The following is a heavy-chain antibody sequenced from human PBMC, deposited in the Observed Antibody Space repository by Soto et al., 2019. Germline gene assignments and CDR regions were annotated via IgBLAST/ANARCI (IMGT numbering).Heavy chain of an antibody. J-gene: IGHJ4*02. D-gene: IGHD6-6*01. CDR3: AILSN. V-gene: IGHV3-53*02. CDR1: GFTVRSNY. Sequence: EVQLVETGGGLIQPGGSLRLSCAASGFTVRSNYMNWVRQAPGKGLEWVSIIYSDGTTSYADSVKGRFTISRDNFKNTLHLQMNSLRAEDTAVYYCAILSNWGQGTLVTVSS. CDR2: IYSDGTT.